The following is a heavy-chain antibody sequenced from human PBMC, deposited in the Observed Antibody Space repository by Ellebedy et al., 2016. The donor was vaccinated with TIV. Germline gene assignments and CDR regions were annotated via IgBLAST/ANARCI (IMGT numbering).Heavy chain of an antibody. V-gene: IGHV4-30-4*01. Sequence: MPSETLSLTCTVSGGSISSGHSYWSWIRQPPGKGLEGIGYIYYSGSTYYNPSLKSRVTISRDTSKNQFSLNLSSVTAADTAVYYCARGDSSSSRVYYWGQGTLVTVSS. J-gene: IGHJ4*02. CDR2: IYYSGST. D-gene: IGHD6-6*01. CDR3: ARGDSSSSRVYY. CDR1: GGSISSGHSY.